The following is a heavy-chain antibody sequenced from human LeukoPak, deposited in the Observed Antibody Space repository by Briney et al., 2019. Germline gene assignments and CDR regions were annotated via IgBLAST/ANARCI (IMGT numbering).Heavy chain of an antibody. CDR3: ARKGGPRVNAFDF. CDR2: INPNTGGT. J-gene: IGHJ3*01. CDR1: GYTFTDYY. Sequence: ASVKVSCKASGYTFTDYYMHWVRQAPGQGLEWMGWINPNTGGTNYAQMFQGRVTMTRDTSISTAYMELTRLRYDDTAMYFCARKGGPRVNAFDFWGQGTMVTVSS. D-gene: IGHD1-14*01. V-gene: IGHV1-2*02.